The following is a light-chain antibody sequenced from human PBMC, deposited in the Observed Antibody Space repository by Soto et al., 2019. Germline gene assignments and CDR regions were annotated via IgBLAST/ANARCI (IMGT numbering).Light chain of an antibody. CDR3: QQYDNSFT. V-gene: IGKV3-20*01. J-gene: IGKJ4*01. CDR1: QSVSTNS. Sequence: EIVLTQSPGTLSLSPGERATLSCRASQSVSTNSLAWYQHKPGQAPRLLISGASNRAAGIPDRFSGSGSGTDFTLTISRLEPEDFAVYYCQQYDNSFTFGGGTKVDIK. CDR2: GAS.